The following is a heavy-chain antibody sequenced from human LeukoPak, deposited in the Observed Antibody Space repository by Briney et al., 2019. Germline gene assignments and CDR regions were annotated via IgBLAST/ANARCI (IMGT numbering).Heavy chain of an antibody. CDR1: GGSISSGDHY. D-gene: IGHD5-18*01. J-gene: IGHJ4*02. V-gene: IGHV4-31*03. CDR3: ARGRGYGYGIDY. CDR2: TYNSGST. Sequence: PSETLSPTCTVSGGSISSGDHYWSWIRQHPQKGLEWIGHTYNSGSTYYSASLKSRVTISEDTSRNQFSLKLSSVTAADTAIYYCARGRGYGYGIDYWGQGTLVIVST.